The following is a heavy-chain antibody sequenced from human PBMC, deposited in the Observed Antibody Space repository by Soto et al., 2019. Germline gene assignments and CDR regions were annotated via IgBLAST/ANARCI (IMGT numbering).Heavy chain of an antibody. V-gene: IGHV3-73*02. CDR2: IRSKGNKYAT. CDR3: VRDSRTLGWFFDL. J-gene: IGHJ2*01. CDR1: GFTFSDSA. D-gene: IGHD2-21*01. Sequence: EVQLVESGGGLVQPGGSLKLSCAASGFTFSDSAMHWVRQASGEGLEWLGRIRSKGNKYATEYGASLKGRFTISRDDSKKTTYLQMSNLNTEDTAVYYCVRDSRTLGWFFDLWGRGTLVTVSS.